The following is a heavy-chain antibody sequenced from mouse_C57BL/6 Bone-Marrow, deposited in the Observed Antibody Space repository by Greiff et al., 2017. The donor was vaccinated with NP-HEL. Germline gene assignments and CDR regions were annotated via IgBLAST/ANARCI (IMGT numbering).Heavy chain of an antibody. D-gene: IGHD2-10*01. J-gene: IGHJ3*01. V-gene: IGHV1-59*01. Sequence: VQLQQPGAELVRPGTSVKLSCKASGYTFTSYWMHWVKQRPGQGLEWIGVIDPSDSYTNYNQKFKGQATSTVDTSSSTAYMQLSSLTSEDSAVYYCARSYYGNSWFAYWGQGTLVTVSA. CDR3: ARSYYGNSWFAY. CDR2: IDPSDSYT. CDR1: GYTFTSYW.